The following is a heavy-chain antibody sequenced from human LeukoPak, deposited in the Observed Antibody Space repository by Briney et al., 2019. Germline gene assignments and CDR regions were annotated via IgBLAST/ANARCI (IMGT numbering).Heavy chain of an antibody. Sequence: PGRSLRLSCAASGFTFSSYGMHWVRQAPGKGLEWVAVTWYDGSNKYYADSVKGRFTISRDNSKNTLYLQMNSLRAEDTAVYYCARVKYCSAGSCYAAFDIWGQGTMVTVSS. J-gene: IGHJ3*02. V-gene: IGHV3-33*01. CDR2: TWYDGSNK. D-gene: IGHD2-15*01. CDR3: ARVKYCSAGSCYAAFDI. CDR1: GFTFSSYG.